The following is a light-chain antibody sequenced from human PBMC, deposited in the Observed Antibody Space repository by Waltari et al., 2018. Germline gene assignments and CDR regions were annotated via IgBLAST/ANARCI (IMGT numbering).Light chain of an antibody. CDR3: QQRKNWPPLT. CDR1: QSVDRY. J-gene: IGKJ4*01. CDR2: DTS. Sequence: ETVLTQSPATLSLSPGERATLSCRASQSVDRYLAWYQQKHGQAPRLLIYDTSNRATGTPARFSGSGSGTDFTLTISSLEPEDFAVYYCQQRKNWPPLTFGGGTKVEIK. V-gene: IGKV3-11*01.